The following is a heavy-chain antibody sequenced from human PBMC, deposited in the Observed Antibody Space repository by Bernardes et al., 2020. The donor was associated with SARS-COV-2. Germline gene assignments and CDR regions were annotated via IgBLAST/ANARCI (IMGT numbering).Heavy chain of an antibody. Sequence: GGSLRLSCAASGFTFSSYSMNWVRQAPGKGLEWVSSISSSSSYIYYADSVKGRFTISRDNAKNSLYLQMNSLRAEDTAVYYCARALRLAYGDYGGGAFDIWGQGTMVTVSS. J-gene: IGHJ3*02. D-gene: IGHD4-17*01. V-gene: IGHV3-21*01. CDR3: ARALRLAYGDYGGGAFDI. CDR2: ISSSSSYI. CDR1: GFTFSSYS.